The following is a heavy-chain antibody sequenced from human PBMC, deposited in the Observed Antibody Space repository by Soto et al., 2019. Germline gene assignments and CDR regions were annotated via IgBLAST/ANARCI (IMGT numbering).Heavy chain of an antibody. CDR1: GFTFDEYC. CDR3: ARVYGLALTTDALDN. J-gene: IGHJ3*02. D-gene: IGHD3-10*01. V-gene: IGHV3-20*04. CDR2: INWNGGST. Sequence: RGSPRLSCAASGFTFDEYCMSWVRQAPGKGLEWVSGINWNGGSTGYADSVKGRFTISRDNAKNSLYLQMNSLRAEDTALYYCARVYGLALTTDALDNWGQGTMVTVSS.